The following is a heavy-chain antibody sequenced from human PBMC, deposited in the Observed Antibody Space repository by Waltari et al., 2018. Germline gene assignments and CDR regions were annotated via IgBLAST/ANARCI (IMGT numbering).Heavy chain of an antibody. D-gene: IGHD1-1*01. J-gene: IGHJ4*02. Sequence: QVQVVESGGGVVRPGGSLRLSCAASGFPFTSYAMHWVRQAPGKGLEWIAFIRHDESNKFYVDSVKGRFTISRDVSSHTLYLQMDRLRSEDTAVYFCQFVHWNGDFDFWGQGTLVTVSS. CDR3: QFVHWNGDFDF. V-gene: IGHV3-30*02. CDR2: IRHDESNK. CDR1: GFPFTSYA.